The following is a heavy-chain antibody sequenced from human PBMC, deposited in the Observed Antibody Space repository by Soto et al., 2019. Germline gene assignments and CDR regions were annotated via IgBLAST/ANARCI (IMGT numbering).Heavy chain of an antibody. CDR1: GYSFTSYW. V-gene: IGHV5-10-1*01. D-gene: IGHD3-22*01. CDR3: ARLKEDSGYSLYYFDY. Sequence: PGESLKISCKGSGYSFTSYWISWVRQMPGKGLEWMGRIDPSDSYTNYSPSFQGHVTISAGKSISTAYLQWSSLKASDTAMYYCARLKEDSGYSLYYFDYWGQGTLVTVSS. CDR2: IDPSDSYT. J-gene: IGHJ4*02.